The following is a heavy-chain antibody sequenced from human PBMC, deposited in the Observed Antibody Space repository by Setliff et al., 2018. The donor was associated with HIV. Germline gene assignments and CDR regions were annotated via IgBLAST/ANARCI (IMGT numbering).Heavy chain of an antibody. Sequence: ASVKVSCKASGYTFGSYDINWVRQATGQGLEWMGWMNPNSGNTGCAQKFQGRVTMTRDTSISTAYMELSNLKFEDTAVYYCARARRDSYDRGRRNHYYMDVWGKGTTVTVSS. V-gene: IGHV1-8*02. CDR2: MNPNSGNT. J-gene: IGHJ6*03. CDR1: GYTFGSYD. D-gene: IGHD3-22*01. CDR3: ARARRDSYDRGRRNHYYMDV.